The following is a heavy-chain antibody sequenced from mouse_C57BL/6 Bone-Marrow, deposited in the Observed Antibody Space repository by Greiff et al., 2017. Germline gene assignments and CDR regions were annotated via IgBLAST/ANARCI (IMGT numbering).Heavy chain of an antibody. D-gene: IGHD2-4*01. CDR3: AKKGIYYDYDAFYYYAMDY. J-gene: IGHJ4*01. CDR2: IWGDGST. CDR1: GFSLTSYG. V-gene: IGHV2-3*01. Sequence: QVQLQQSGPGLVAPSQSLSITCTVSGFSLTSYGVSWVRQPPGKGLEWLGVIWGDGSTNYHSALISRLSISKDNSKSQVFLKLNSLQTDDTATYYCAKKGIYYDYDAFYYYAMDYWGQGTSVTVSS.